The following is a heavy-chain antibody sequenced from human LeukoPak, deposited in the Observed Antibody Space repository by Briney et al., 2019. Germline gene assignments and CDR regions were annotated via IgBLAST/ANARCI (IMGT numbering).Heavy chain of an antibody. CDR3: ARDPVPVDIVVVPAVYHYMDV. J-gene: IGHJ6*03. CDR2: ISSSGSTI. Sequence: GGSLRLSCAASGFTFSDYYMSWIRQAPGKGLEWVSYISSSGSTIYYADSVKGRFTISRDNAKNSLYLQMNSLRAEDTAVYYCARDPVPVDIVVVPAVYHYMDVWGKGTTVTVSS. V-gene: IGHV3-11*04. D-gene: IGHD2-2*01. CDR1: GFTFSDYY.